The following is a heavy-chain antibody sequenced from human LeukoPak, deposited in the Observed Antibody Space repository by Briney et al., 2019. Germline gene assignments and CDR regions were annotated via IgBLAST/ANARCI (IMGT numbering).Heavy chain of an antibody. CDR2: IYYSGST. CDR3: ARHRQMATIYDAFDI. J-gene: IGHJ3*02. D-gene: IGHD5-24*01. Sequence: SETLSLTCTVSGGSISNYYWSWIRQPPGKGLEWIGYIYYSGSTNYNPSLKSRVTISVDTSKNQFSLKPSSVTAADTAVYYCARHRQMATIYDAFDIWGQGTMVTVSS. V-gene: IGHV4-59*08. CDR1: GGSISNYY.